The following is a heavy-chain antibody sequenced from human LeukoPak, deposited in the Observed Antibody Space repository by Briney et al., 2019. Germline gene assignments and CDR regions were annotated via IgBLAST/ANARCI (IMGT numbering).Heavy chain of an antibody. V-gene: IGHV2-5*01. CDR1: GFSLSTSGVG. CDR3: AYSAPPGIAAAGPPGRFDP. J-gene: IGHJ5*02. Sequence: SGPTLVKPTQTLTLTCTFSGFSLSTSGVGVGWIRQPPGKALEWLALIYWNDDKRYSPSLKSRLTITKDTSKNQVVLTMTNMDPVDTATYYCAYSAPPGIAAAGPPGRFDPWGQGTLVTVSS. CDR2: IYWNDDK. D-gene: IGHD6-13*01.